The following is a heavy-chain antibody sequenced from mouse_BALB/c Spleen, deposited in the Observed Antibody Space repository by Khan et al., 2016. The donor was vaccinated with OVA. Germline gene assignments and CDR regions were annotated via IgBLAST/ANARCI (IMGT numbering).Heavy chain of an antibody. CDR2: IDPSTSYT. CDR1: GYTFTAYW. J-gene: IGHJ3*01. Sequence: QVQLQQSGAEVAKPGASVKMSCKASGYTFTAYWIHWVKQRPGQGLEWIGYIDPSTSYTEYNQKFKDKATLTTDKSSSTAYMQLSSLTSDDSAVYNCVRDGAYHRNDGWFAYWGQGTLVTVSA. V-gene: IGHV1-7*01. D-gene: IGHD2-14*01. CDR3: VRDGAYHRNDGWFAY.